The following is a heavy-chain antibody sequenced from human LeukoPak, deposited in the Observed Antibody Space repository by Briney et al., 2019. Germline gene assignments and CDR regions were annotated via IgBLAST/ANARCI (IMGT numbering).Heavy chain of an antibody. D-gene: IGHD3-22*01. V-gene: IGHV1-69*05. CDR1: GDTFSSYD. J-gene: IGHJ4*02. CDR2: IIPIFGTA. CDR3: ARVPLRGYDDSSGYYFDY. Sequence: ASVKVSCKASGDTFSSYDIRWVRQAPGQGLEWMGGIIPIFGTANYAQKFQGRVTITTDESTSTADMELSSLISEDTALYYCARVPLRGYDDSSGYYFDYWGQGTLVTVPS.